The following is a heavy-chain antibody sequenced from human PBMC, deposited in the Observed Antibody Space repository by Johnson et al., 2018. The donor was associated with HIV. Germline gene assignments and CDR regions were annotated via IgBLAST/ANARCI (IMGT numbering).Heavy chain of an antibody. CDR3: ARERGAKTEGDRAFDI. Sequence: QVQLVESGGGVVQPGRSLRLSCAVSGFTFRSYAMHWVRQAPGKGLERVAVISYDGSNKYYADSVTGRFTIPRDNSKNTLYLQMNSLRAEDTAVYYCARERGAKTEGDRAFDIWGQGTMVTVSS. CDR2: ISYDGSNK. CDR1: GFTFRSYA. J-gene: IGHJ3*02. V-gene: IGHV3-30-3*01. D-gene: IGHD3-16*01.